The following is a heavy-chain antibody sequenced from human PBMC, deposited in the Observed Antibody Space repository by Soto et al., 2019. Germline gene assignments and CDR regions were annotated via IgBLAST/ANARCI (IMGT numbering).Heavy chain of an antibody. Sequence: IKGGESLKISCKGSGYSFTSYWISWVRQMPGKGLEWMGRIDPSDSYTNYSPSFQGHVTISADKSISTAYLQWSSLKASDTAMYYCVRHSLETAMAIGGMDVWGQGTTVTVSS. J-gene: IGHJ6*02. CDR2: IDPSDSYT. D-gene: IGHD5-18*01. CDR1: GYSFTSYW. V-gene: IGHV5-10-1*01. CDR3: VRHSLETAMAIGGMDV.